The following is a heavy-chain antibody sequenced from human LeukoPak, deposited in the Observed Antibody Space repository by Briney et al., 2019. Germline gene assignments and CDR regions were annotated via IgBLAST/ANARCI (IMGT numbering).Heavy chain of an antibody. CDR3: ARDSDPDYVWGSFGGYYYYMDV. V-gene: IGHV4-61*02. J-gene: IGHJ6*03. Sequence: PSQTLSLTCTVSGGSISSGSYYWSWIRQPAGKGLEWIGRIYTSGSTNYNPSLKSRVTMSVGTSKNQFSLKLSSVTAADTAVYYCARDSDPDYVWGSFGGYYYYMDVWGKGTTVTVSS. D-gene: IGHD3-16*01. CDR1: GGSISSGSYY. CDR2: IYTSGST.